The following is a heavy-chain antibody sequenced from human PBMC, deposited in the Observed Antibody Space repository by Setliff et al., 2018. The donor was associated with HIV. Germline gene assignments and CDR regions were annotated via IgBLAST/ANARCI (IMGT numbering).Heavy chain of an antibody. D-gene: IGHD3-22*01. CDR3: ARGRHHDSSGYYRGCFHS. J-gene: IGHJ1*01. V-gene: IGHV3-11*04. CDR1: GFTFGDHY. CDR2: INGYGQIR. Sequence: WGSLRLSCAASGFTFGDHYMSWIRQAPGKGLEWIADINGYGQIRYYAAFVEGRFTISRDNANRSLSLQMNTLRAEDTAVYYCARGRHHDSSGYYRGCFHSWGQGTLVTVSS.